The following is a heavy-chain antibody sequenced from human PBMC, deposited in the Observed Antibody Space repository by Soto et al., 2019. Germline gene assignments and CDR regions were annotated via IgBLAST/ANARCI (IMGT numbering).Heavy chain of an antibody. CDR2: IWYDASKQ. CDR1: GFSFSVYG. J-gene: IGHJ4*02. D-gene: IGHD5-12*01. V-gene: IGHV3-33*01. CDR3: AAWAEGATEVH. Sequence: QVQLVESGGGVVQPGRSLRLSCETSGFSFSVYGMHWVRQAPGKGLEWVAVIWYDASKQFYADSVEGRFSISRDNSKAILYLQRNSLRAEDTAVYYCAAWAEGATEVHWGQGKLVTVSS.